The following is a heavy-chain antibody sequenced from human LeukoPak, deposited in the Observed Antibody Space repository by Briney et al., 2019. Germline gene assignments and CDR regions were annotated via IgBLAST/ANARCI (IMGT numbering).Heavy chain of an antibody. CDR3: ARRSPPRAYYYNNWFDP. D-gene: IGHD3-10*01. J-gene: IGHJ5*02. Sequence: SETLSLTCAVYGGSFSGYYWSWIRQPPGKGLEWIGEINHSGSTNYNPSLKSRVTISVDTSKNQFSLKLSSVTAADTAVYYCARRSPPRAYYYNNWFDPWGQGTLVTVSS. V-gene: IGHV4-34*01. CDR2: INHSGST. CDR1: GGSFSGYY.